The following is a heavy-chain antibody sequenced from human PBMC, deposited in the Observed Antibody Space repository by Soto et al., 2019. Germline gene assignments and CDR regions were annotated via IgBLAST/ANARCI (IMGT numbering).Heavy chain of an antibody. V-gene: IGHV1-8*01. CDR2: MNPNSGNT. D-gene: IGHD2-15*01. CDR1: VYTNTRND. J-gene: IGHJ3*02. CDR3: ARVFGSCWSGIGSFVI. Sequence: GASGKPSSKAPVYTNTRNDINSVRHATGQGLEWMGWMNPNSGNTGYAQKFQGRVTMTRNTSISTAYMELSSLRSEDTAVYYCARVFGSCWSGIGSFVIWG.